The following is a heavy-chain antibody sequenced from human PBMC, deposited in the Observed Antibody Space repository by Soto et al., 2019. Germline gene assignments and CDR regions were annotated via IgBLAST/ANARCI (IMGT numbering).Heavy chain of an antibody. CDR3: ARSCPRCYWFDP. V-gene: IGHV1-69*02. CDR1: GGTFSSYT. J-gene: IGHJ5*02. Sequence: GASVKVSCKASGGTFSSYTISCVRQAPGQGLEWMGRIIPILGIANYAQKFQGRVTITADKSTSTAYMELSSLRSEDTAVYYCARSCPRCYWFDPWGQGTLVTVSS. CDR2: IIPILGIA. D-gene: IGHD4-17*01.